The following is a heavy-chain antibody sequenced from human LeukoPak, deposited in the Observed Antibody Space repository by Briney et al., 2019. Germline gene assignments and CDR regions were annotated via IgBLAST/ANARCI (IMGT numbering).Heavy chain of an antibody. CDR3: ASTSSGFRGYFDY. J-gene: IGHJ4*02. D-gene: IGHD6-19*01. CDR2: INSDGSST. Sequence: AGGSLRLSCAASGFTFSSYWMHWVRQAPGKGLVWVSRINSDGSSTSYADSVKGRFTISRDNAKNTLYLQMNSLRAEDTAVYYCASTSSGFRGYFDYWGQGTLVTVSS. V-gene: IGHV3-74*01. CDR1: GFTFSSYW.